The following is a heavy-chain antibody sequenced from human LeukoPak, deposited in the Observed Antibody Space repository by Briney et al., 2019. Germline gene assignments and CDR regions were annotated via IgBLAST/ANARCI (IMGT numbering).Heavy chain of an antibody. CDR2: ISFSTSTI. CDR3: ARDTHYYGSGSPAFDI. J-gene: IGHJ3*02. V-gene: IGHV3-48*01. D-gene: IGHD3-10*01. Sequence: GGSLRLSCVASGFTFSTYGMNWVRQAPGKGLEWVSYISFSTSTIYYADSVKGRFTISRDNAKNALYLQMNSLRAEDTAMYYCARDTHYYGSGSPAFDIWGQGTMVTVSS. CDR1: GFTFSTYG.